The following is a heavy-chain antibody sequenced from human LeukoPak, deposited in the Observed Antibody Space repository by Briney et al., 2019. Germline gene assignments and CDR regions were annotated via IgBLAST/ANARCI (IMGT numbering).Heavy chain of an antibody. CDR1: GGSISSYY. J-gene: IGHJ2*01. CDR3: ASSVVPPYWYFDL. Sequence: KTSETLSLTCTVSGGSISSYYWSWIRRSPGKGLEWIGYIYYSGSTNSNPSLKSRVTLSVDTSKNQFSLKLNSVTAADAAVYYCASSVVPPYWYFDLWGRGTLVTVSS. D-gene: IGHD2-2*01. CDR2: IYYSGST. V-gene: IGHV4-59*01.